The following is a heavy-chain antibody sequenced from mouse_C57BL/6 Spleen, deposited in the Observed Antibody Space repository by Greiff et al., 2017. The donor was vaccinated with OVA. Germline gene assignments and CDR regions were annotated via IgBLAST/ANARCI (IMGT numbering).Heavy chain of an antibody. D-gene: IGHD2-5*01. Sequence: VQLQQSGPELVKPGASVKIPCKASGYTFTDYNMDWVKQSHGKSLEWIGDINPNNGGTNYNQKFKGKATLTVDKSSSTAYMELRSLTSEDTAVYYCARSKGSYYSNYVRFAYWGQGTLVTVSA. CDR1: GYTFTDYN. CDR3: ARSKGSYYSNYVRFAY. CDR2: INPNNGGT. J-gene: IGHJ3*01. V-gene: IGHV1-18*01.